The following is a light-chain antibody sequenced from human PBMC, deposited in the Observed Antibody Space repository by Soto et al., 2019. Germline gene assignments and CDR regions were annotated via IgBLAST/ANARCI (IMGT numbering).Light chain of an antibody. J-gene: IGKJ1*01. Sequence: DIQMTQSPSTLSASVGDRVTITCRASQSISNWLAWYQQKPGKAPKLLIYDASYLESGVPSRFSGSGSGTEFTLTISSLQPDDLATYSCQQYNSFWTFGQGTKVQI. CDR2: DAS. CDR3: QQYNSFWT. CDR1: QSISNW. V-gene: IGKV1-5*01.